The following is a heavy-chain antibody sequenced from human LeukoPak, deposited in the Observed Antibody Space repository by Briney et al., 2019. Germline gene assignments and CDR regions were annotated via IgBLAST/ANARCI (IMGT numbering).Heavy chain of an antibody. CDR1: GYTFTDYY. Sequence: ASVKVSCKASGYTFTDYYMHWVRQAPGQGLEWMGWINPNSGGTSYAQKFQGRVTMTRDTSISTAYMELSRLRSDDTAVYYCARDQFTMIVVSRDAFDIWGQGTMLTVSS. CDR2: INPNSGGT. J-gene: IGHJ3*02. V-gene: IGHV1-2*02. CDR3: ARDQFTMIVVSRDAFDI. D-gene: IGHD3-22*01.